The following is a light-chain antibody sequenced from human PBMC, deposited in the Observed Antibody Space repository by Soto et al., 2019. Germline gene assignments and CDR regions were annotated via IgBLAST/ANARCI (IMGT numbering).Light chain of an antibody. CDR2: LGS. J-gene: IGKJ4*01. CDR3: MQALQTPLT. CDR1: QSLLHSNGYNY. V-gene: IGKV2-28*01. Sequence: DIVMTQSPLSLPVTPGEPASIACTSSQSLLHSNGYNYLDWYLQKPGQSPQLLIYLGSNRASGVPDRFSGSGSGTDFTLKISRVEAEDVGVYYCMQALQTPLTFGGGTKVEI.